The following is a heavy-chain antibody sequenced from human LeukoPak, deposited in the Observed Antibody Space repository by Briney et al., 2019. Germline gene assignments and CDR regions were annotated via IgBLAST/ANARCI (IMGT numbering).Heavy chain of an antibody. V-gene: IGHV4-39*06. J-gene: IGHJ4*02. D-gene: IGHD3-22*01. CDR3: ARHTYYYDSSGYSHYFDY. CDR2: IYYSGSP. CDR1: GVSMRSSSYY. Sequence: SETVSLTCSVSGVSMRSSSYYWGWLRPPPGKGVEWSGSIYYSGSPHHNPSQKSRVTISVYTSKNPFPRKLSSVTAADTAVYYCARHTYYYDSSGYSHYFDYWGQGTLVTVSS.